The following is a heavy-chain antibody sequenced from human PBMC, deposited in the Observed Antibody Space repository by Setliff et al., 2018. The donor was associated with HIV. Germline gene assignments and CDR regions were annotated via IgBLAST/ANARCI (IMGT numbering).Heavy chain of an antibody. V-gene: IGHV4-39*01. D-gene: IGHD6-19*01. CDR2: AYHSGGT. Sequence: SETLSLTCTVSGGSISSFSYYWAWIRQSPGKGLEWIGNAYHSGGTDYNPSLRSRVTISVDTSTNQFSLNLASVTAADTAVYYCTRRFEKWLAFDYWGQGTLVTVSS. J-gene: IGHJ4*02. CDR1: GGSISSFSYY. CDR3: TRRFEKWLAFDY.